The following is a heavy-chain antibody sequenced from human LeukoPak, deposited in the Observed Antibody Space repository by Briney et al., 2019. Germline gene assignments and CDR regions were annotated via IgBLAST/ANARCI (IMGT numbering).Heavy chain of an antibody. V-gene: IGHV1-69*04. CDR2: IIPILGIA. Sequence: SVTVSCKASGGTFSSYAISWVRQAPGQGLEWMGRIIPILGIANYAQKFQGRVTITAGKSTSTAYMELSSLRSEDTAVYYCARDNTDLVASDYWGQGTLVTVSS. J-gene: IGHJ4*02. D-gene: IGHD5-18*01. CDR1: GGTFSSYA. CDR3: ARDNTDLVASDY.